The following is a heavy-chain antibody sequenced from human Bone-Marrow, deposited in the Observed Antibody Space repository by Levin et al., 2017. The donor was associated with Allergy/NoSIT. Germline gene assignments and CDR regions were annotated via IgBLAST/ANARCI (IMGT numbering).Heavy chain of an antibody. CDR2: IYYSGST. D-gene: IGHD3-10*01. V-gene: IGHV4-59*01. CDR1: GGSISSYY. Sequence: PSETLSLTCTVSGGSISSYYWSWIRQPPGKGLEWIGYIYYSGSTNYNPSLKSRVTISVDTSKNQFSLKLSSVTAADTAVYYCARDLPTMVQGNPNYYYYYMDFWGKGTTVTVSS. CDR3: ARDLPTMVQGNPNYYYYYMDF. J-gene: IGHJ6*03.